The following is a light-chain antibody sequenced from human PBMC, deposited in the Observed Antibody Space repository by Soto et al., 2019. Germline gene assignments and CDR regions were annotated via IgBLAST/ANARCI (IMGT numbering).Light chain of an antibody. J-gene: IGKJ5*01. CDR1: QRVHTF. CDR2: GAS. CDR3: QQRKNWPPLT. V-gene: IGKV3-11*01. Sequence: DIVLTQSPDSLSVSPGEGASLSCRASQRVHTFLAWYQQQPGQPPRLLIYGASSRDTGIPHRFSGSGSATAFTPTISSLQPEDFAVSYCQQRKNWPPLTFGQGTRLEIK.